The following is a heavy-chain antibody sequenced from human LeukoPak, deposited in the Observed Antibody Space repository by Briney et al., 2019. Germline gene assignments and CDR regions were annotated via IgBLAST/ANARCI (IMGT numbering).Heavy chain of an antibody. V-gene: IGHV3-7*04. J-gene: IGHJ4*02. D-gene: IGHD3-22*01. CDR2: IKFDGSEK. CDR1: GFTFRNYW. Sequence: GGSLRLSCAASGFTFRNYWMSWVRQAPGKGLEWVANIKFDGSEKFYVDSVKGRFTISRDNTKNSLYLQMNSLRAEDTAVYYCARGDSSGYYYFDYWGQGTLVTVSS. CDR3: ARGDSSGYYYFDY.